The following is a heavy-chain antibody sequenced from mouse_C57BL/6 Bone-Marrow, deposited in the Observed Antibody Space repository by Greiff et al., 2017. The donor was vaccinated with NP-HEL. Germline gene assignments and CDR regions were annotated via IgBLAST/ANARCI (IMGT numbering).Heavy chain of an antibody. V-gene: IGHV5-6*01. CDR1: GFTFSSYG. Sequence: EVKLMESGGDLVKPGGSLKLSCAASGFTFSSYGMSWVRQTPDKRLEWVATISSGGSYTYYPDSVKGRFTISRDNAKNTLYLQMSILKSEDTAMYYCASFYDHYYYAMDYWGQGTSVTVSS. CDR2: ISSGGSYT. J-gene: IGHJ4*01. CDR3: ASFYDHYYYAMDY. D-gene: IGHD2-3*01.